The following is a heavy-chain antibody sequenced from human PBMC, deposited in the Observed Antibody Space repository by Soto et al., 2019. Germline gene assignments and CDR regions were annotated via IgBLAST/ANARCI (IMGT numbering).Heavy chain of an antibody. CDR1: GFTFDDFS. CDR2: ISWNSGSI. V-gene: IGHV3-9*01. J-gene: IGHJ4*02. D-gene: IGHD4-17*01. CDR3: TRASHSDFGDYGYFEF. Sequence: EVQLVESGGGLVQPGRSLRLSCAASGFTFDDFSMHWVRHTPGEGLEWVSGISWNSGSIGYVDSVKGRFSISRDNAKNSLYLQLNSLRTEDTALYYCTRASHSDFGDYGYFEFWGQGTLVTVSS.